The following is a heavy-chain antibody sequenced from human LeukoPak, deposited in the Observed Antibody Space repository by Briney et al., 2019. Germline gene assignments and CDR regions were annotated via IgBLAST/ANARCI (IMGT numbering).Heavy chain of an antibody. D-gene: IGHD3-10*01. CDR1: GGSITSSNYY. CDR2: FYYSGST. CDR3: VYYYGSGSVEY. V-gene: IGHV4-39*01. Sequence: SETLSLTCTVSGGSITSSNYYWGWIRQPPGKGLEWIGSFYYSGSTNYNPSLKSRVTISVDTSKNQFSLKLSSVTAADTAVYYCVYYYGSGSVEYWGQGTLVAVSS. J-gene: IGHJ4*02.